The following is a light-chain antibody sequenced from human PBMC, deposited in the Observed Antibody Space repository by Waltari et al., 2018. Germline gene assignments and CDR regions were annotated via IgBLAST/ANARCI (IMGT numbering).Light chain of an antibody. CDR2: AAS. V-gene: IGKV1-39*01. CDR1: QSISNY. CDR3: QQSLIPPPIT. J-gene: IGKJ5*01. Sequence: DIQMTQSPSSLSASVGDTVAITCRASQSISNYLNWYQQKPGQAPKLLISAASSLQSGVSSRFSGSGSGTDFTLTISRLQPEDFATYYCQQSLIPPPITFGQGTRLDIK.